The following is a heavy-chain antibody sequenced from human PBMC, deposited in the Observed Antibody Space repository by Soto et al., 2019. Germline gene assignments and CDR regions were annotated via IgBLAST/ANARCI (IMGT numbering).Heavy chain of an antibody. CDR1: GFTFGGYW. Sequence: GSLRLSCAASGFTFGGYWVHWVRQPPGKGPEWVSRMTGDGRTTQYADSVKGRFTASRDNAKSTLYLQMNSLRAEDTAVYYCATAEVDYWGPGTLVTVPS. CDR3: ATAEVDY. CDR2: MTGDGRTT. J-gene: IGHJ4*02. V-gene: IGHV3-74*03.